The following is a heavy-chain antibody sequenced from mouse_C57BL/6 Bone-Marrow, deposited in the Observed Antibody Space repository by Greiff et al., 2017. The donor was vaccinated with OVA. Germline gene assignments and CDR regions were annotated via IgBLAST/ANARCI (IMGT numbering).Heavy chain of an antibody. CDR3: ARITTVVATDY. Sequence: QVQLQQPGAELVKPGASVKLSCKASGYTFTSYWMHWVKQRPGQGLEWIGMIHPTSGSTNYNEKFKSKATLTVDKSSSTAYMQLSSLTSEDSAVYYCARITTVVATDYWGQGTTLTVSS. V-gene: IGHV1-64*01. CDR1: GYTFTSYW. D-gene: IGHD1-1*01. J-gene: IGHJ2*01. CDR2: IHPTSGST.